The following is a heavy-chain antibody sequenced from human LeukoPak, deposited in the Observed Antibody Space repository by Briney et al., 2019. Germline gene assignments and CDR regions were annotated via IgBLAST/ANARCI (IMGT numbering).Heavy chain of an antibody. CDR3: ASGSGGTIDY. V-gene: IGHV3-21*01. CDR1: GFTFISYS. Sequence: PGGSLRPSCAASGFTFISYSMNWVRQAPGKGLEWVSSISSSSSYIYYADSVKSRFTISRDNAKNSLYLQMNSLRAEDTAVYYCASGSGGTIDYWGQGTLVTVSS. D-gene: IGHD2-15*01. J-gene: IGHJ4*02. CDR2: ISSSSSYI.